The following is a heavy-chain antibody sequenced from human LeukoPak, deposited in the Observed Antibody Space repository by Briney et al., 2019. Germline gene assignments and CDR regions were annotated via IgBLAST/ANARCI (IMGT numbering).Heavy chain of an antibody. V-gene: IGHV3-23*01. J-gene: IGHJ4*02. Sequence: PGGSLRLSCAASGFSFSSYAMSWVRQAPGKGLEWVSAISGSGGSTYYADSVKGRFTISRDNSKNTLYLQMNSLRAEDTAVYYCAKGTLAMVTPFDYWGQGTLVTVSS. CDR2: ISGSGGST. CDR1: GFSFSSYA. CDR3: AKGTLAMVTPFDY. D-gene: IGHD5-18*01.